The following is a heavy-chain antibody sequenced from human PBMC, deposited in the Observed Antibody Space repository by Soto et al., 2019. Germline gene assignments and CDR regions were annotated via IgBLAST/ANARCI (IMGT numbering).Heavy chain of an antibody. V-gene: IGHV4-39*01. D-gene: IGHD2-15*01. J-gene: IGHJ6*02. CDR1: GYSVTSSDYY. CDR2: MFYSGNT. CDR3: APLSVSLSGPYGIHV. Sequence: SETLSLTCSVSGYSVTSSDYYWAWIRQPPGKGLEWIGSMFYSGNTYYNPSLKSRVTLSVDTYKNQFSVRLNSVTAAAAAVYYCAPLSVSLSGPYGIHVWGQGTTVTLSS.